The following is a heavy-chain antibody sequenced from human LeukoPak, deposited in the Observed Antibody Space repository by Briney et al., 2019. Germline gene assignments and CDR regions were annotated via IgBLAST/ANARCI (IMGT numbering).Heavy chain of an antibody. D-gene: IGHD3-22*01. CDR1: GFSFSSFG. CDR2: IKSGGST. CDR3: ARANYDSSGYYFHFDY. J-gene: IGHJ4*02. V-gene: IGHV3-21*01. Sequence: GGSLRLSCAASGFSFSSFGMAWVRQAPGKGLEWVSFIKSGGSTFYADSVKGRFTISRDNAKNSLYLQMNSLRAEDTAVYYCARANYDSSGYYFHFDYWGQGTLVTVSS.